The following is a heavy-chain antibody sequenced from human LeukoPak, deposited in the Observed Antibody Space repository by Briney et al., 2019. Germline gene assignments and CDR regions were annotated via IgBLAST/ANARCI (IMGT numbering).Heavy chain of an antibody. V-gene: IGHV3-23*01. CDR3: AKDASSSPNPYYFDY. CDR1: GFTFNSYA. J-gene: IGHJ4*02. Sequence: GGSLRLSCAASGFTFNSYAMSWVRQAPGKGLEWVSAISGSGGSTYYADSVKGRFTISRDNSKNTLYLQMNSLRAEDTAVYYCAKDASSSPNPYYFDYWGQGTLVTVSS. CDR2: ISGSGGST. D-gene: IGHD6-19*01.